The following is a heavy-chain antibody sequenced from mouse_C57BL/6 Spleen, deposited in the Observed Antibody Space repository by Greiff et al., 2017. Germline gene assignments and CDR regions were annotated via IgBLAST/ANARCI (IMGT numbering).Heavy chain of an antibody. CDR2: IDPETGGT. CDR1: GYTFTDYE. CDR3: TRPLIYYGKRGVFDY. Sequence: QVQLKESGAELVRPGASVTLSCKASGYTFTDYEMHWVKQTPVHGLEWIGAIDPETGGTAYNQKFKGKAILTADKSSSTAYMELRSLTSEDSAVYYCTRPLIYYGKRGVFDYWGQGTTLTVSS. J-gene: IGHJ2*01. D-gene: IGHD2-1*01. V-gene: IGHV1-15*01.